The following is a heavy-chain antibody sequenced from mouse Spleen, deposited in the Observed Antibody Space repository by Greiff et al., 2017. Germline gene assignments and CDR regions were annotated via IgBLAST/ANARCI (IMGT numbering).Heavy chain of an antibody. Sequence: QVQLQQSGAELVKPGASVKISCKASGYAFSSYWMNWVKQRPGKGLEWIGQIYPGDGDTNYNGKFKGKATLTADKSSSTAYMQLSSLTSEDSAVYFCARSYYRYADYVDYRGQGTTLTVSS. CDR1: GYAFSSYW. D-gene: IGHD2-14*01. CDR2: IYPGDGDT. J-gene: IGHJ2*01. V-gene: IGHV1-80*01. CDR3: ARSYYRYADYVDY.